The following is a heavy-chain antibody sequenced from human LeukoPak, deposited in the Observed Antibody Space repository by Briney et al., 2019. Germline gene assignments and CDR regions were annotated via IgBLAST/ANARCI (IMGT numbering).Heavy chain of an antibody. CDR2: IYTSGST. D-gene: IGHD3-16*01. Sequence: PSETLSLTCTVSGGSISSGSYYWSWIRQPAGKGLEWIGRIYTSGSTNYNPSLKSRVTISVDTSKNQFSLKLSSVTAADTAVYYCASWGRSSDYWGQGTLVTVSS. V-gene: IGHV4-61*02. CDR3: ASWGRSSDY. CDR1: GGSISSGSYY. J-gene: IGHJ4*02.